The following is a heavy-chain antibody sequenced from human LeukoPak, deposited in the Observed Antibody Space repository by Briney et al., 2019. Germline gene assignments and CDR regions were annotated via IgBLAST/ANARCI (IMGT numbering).Heavy chain of an antibody. D-gene: IGHD3-10*01. J-gene: IGHJ5*02. CDR2: INPSGGST. V-gene: IGHV1-46*01. CDR3: AREGGRITMVRDNWFDP. CDR1: GYTFTTYF. Sequence: GASVKVSCKASGYTFTTYFMHWVRQAPGQELEWMGIINPSGGSTRYAQKFQGRVTMTRDTSTSTVYMELSSLISDDTALYYCAREGGRITMVRDNWFDPWGQGTLVTVSS.